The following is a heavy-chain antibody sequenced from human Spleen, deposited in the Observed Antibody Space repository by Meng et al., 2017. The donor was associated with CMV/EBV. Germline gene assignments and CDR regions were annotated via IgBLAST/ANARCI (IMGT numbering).Heavy chain of an antibody. V-gene: IGHV4-30-4*08. CDR2: IYFSETT. Sequence: QTLSLTCTVSGGSIIGSISSYYWSWIRQPPGKELEWIGYIYFSETTSYNPSLKSRVSISVDTSKNQFSLRLRSVTAADTAVYYCARGNFARFWSGYYPLLDAFDIWGQGTMVTVSS. CDR1: GGSIIGSISSYY. CDR3: ARGNFARFWSGYYPLLDAFDI. D-gene: IGHD3-3*01. J-gene: IGHJ3*02.